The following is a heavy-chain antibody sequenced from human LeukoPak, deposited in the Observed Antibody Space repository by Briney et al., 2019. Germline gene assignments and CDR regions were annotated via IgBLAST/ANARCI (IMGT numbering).Heavy chain of an antibody. D-gene: IGHD3-3*02. J-gene: IGHJ4*02. V-gene: IGHV3-11*04. Sequence: GGSLRLSCAASGFTFSDYYMGWIRQAPGKGLEWVSYISLDGTVYYADSVKGRFTISRDNARNSLYLQMNSLGAEDTAVYYCAKYILAPGLFFDYWGQGTLVTVSS. CDR3: AKYILAPGLFFDY. CDR2: ISLDGTV. CDR1: GFTFSDYY.